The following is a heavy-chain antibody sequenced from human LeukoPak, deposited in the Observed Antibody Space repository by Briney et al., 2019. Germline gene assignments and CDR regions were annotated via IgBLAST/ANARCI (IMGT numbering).Heavy chain of an antibody. D-gene: IGHD6-19*01. CDR3: ARDLWGSYSTGSYLDY. CDR1: GFPFTNYW. CDR2: IKEDGSVM. Sequence: GGSLRLSCAVSGFPFTNYWMSWVRQAPGKGLEWVANIKEDGSVMYYVDSLKGRFTISRDSAQNSLHLQMNSLRVEDTAVYFCARDLWGSYSTGSYLDYWGQGALVTVSS. V-gene: IGHV3-7*01. J-gene: IGHJ4*02.